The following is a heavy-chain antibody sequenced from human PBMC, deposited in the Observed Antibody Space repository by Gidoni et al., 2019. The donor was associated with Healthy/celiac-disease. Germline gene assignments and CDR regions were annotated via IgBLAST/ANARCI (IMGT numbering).Heavy chain of an antibody. CDR3: AKACTTGYGMDV. V-gene: IGHV3-30*18. CDR1: GFTFSSYG. CDR2: ISYDGSNK. D-gene: IGHD4-4*01. J-gene: IGHJ6*02. Sequence: QVQLVESGGGVVQPGRSLRLSCAASGFTFSSYGMHWVRQAPGKGLEWVAVISYDGSNKYYADSVKGRFTISRDNSKNTLYLQMNSLRAEDTAVYYCAKACTTGYGMDVWGQGTTVTVSS.